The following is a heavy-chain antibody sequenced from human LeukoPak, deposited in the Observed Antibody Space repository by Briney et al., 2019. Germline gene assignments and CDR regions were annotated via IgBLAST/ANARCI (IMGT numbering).Heavy chain of an antibody. CDR1: GFSFAYYA. CDR2: ITANGDST. J-gene: IGHJ4*02. D-gene: IGHD6-6*01. V-gene: IGHV3-43*02. Sequence: GGSLRLSCAASGFSFAYYAMHWVRQAPGKGLEWVSLITANGDSTYYADSVKGRFTISRDNAKNSLYLQMNSLRAEDTAVYYCARVGRAARAFDYWGQGTLVTVSS. CDR3: ARVGRAARAFDY.